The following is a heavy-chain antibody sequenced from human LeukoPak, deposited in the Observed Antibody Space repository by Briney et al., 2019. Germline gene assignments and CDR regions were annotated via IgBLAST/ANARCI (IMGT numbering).Heavy chain of an antibody. Sequence: ASVKVSCRASGYTFTGYYMHWVRQAPGQGLEWMGWINPNSGGTNYAQKFQGRVTMTRDTSISTAYMELSRLRSDDTAVYYCARGVEMATIEDAGFFDYWGQGTLVTVSS. CDR1: GYTFTGYY. V-gene: IGHV1-2*02. CDR3: ARGVEMATIEDAGFFDY. J-gene: IGHJ4*02. CDR2: INPNSGGT. D-gene: IGHD5-12*01.